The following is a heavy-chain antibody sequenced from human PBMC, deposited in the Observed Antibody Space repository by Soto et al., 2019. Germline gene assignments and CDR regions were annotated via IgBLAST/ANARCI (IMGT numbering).Heavy chain of an antibody. V-gene: IGHV3-21*01. CDR3: ATRMQCRSTGCHPHFQH. Sequence: EVQLVESGGGLVKPGGSLRLSCVGSGFTFTNYNMDWVRQAPGKGLEWVSAISSGSGPKSYADSVRGRFTVSSDNAKNSLYLEMDSLRVEDTAAYYCATRMQCRSTGCHPHFQHWGQGTLVTVSS. CDR1: GFTFTNYN. J-gene: IGHJ1*01. CDR2: ISSGSGPK. D-gene: IGHD2-2*01.